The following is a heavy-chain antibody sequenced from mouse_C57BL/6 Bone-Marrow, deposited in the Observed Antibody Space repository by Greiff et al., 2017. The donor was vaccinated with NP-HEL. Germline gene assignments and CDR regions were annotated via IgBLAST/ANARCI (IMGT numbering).Heavy chain of an antibody. J-gene: IGHJ4*01. Sequence: DVKLVESGGGLVKPGGSLKLSCAASGFTFSDYGMHWVRQAPEKGLEWVAYISSGSSTIYYADTVKGRFTISRDNAKNTLFLQMTSLRSEDTAMYYCARGGMERVYAMDYWGQGTSVTVSS. D-gene: IGHD2-3*01. CDR1: GFTFSDYG. CDR2: ISSGSSTI. CDR3: ARGGMERVYAMDY. V-gene: IGHV5-17*01.